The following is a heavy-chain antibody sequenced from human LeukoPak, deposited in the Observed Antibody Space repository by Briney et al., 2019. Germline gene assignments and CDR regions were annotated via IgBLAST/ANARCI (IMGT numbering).Heavy chain of an antibody. D-gene: IGHD3-10*01. Sequence: GGSLRLSCAASGFTFSSYGMHWVRQAPGKGLEWEAVISYDGSNKYYADSVKGRFTISRDNSKNTLYLQMNSLRAEDTAVYYCAGPPGAFDIWGQGTMVTVSS. J-gene: IGHJ3*02. CDR2: ISYDGSNK. CDR3: AGPPGAFDI. V-gene: IGHV3-30*03. CDR1: GFTFSSYG.